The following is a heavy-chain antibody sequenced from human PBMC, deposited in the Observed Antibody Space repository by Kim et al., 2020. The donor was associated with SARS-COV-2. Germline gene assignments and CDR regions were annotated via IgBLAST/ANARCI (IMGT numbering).Heavy chain of an antibody. D-gene: IGHD6-6*01. V-gene: IGHV3-74*01. CDR3: ARPKRSSSGMVV. Sequence: YPDSGKGRFTISRDKAKNTLYLKMNSLSADDTGVYYCARPKRSSSGMVVWGQGTTVIVSS. J-gene: IGHJ6*02.